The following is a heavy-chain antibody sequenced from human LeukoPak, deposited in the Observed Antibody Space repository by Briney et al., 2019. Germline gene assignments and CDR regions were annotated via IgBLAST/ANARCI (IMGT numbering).Heavy chain of an antibody. CDR2: ISYDGSNK. CDR1: GFTFSSYA. D-gene: IGHD4-23*01. CDR3: ARLMYGGKVDY. V-gene: IGHV3-30-3*01. J-gene: IGHJ4*02. Sequence: PGGSLRLSCAASGFTFSSYAMHWVRQAPGKGLEWVAVISYDGSNKYYADSVKGRFTISRDNSKNTLYLQMNSLRAEDTAVYYCARLMYGGKVDYWGQGTLVTVSS.